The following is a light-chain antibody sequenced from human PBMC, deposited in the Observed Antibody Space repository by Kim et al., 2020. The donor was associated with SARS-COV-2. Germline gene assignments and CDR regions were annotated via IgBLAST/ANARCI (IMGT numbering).Light chain of an antibody. J-gene: IGLJ2*01. V-gene: IGLV3-1*01. CDR2: QDS. CDR1: KLGDKY. Sequence: SYELTQPPSVSVSPGQTASITCSGDKLGDKYACWYHQKPGQSPVLVIYQDSKRPSGIPERFSGSNSGNTATLPISGSQAMDVADYYCQAWDSRTAIFGGGTQRTVL. CDR3: QAWDSRTAI.